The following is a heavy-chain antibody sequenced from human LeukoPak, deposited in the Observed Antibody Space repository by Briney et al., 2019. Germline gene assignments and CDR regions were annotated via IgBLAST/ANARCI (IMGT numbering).Heavy chain of an antibody. V-gene: IGHV4-59*01. CDR3: ARRDSTYWYFDV. J-gene: IGHJ2*01. CDR2: IYYSGST. CDR1: GGSISSYY. D-gene: IGHD2/OR15-2a*01. Sequence: KPSETLSLTCTVSGGSISSYYWSWIGQPPGKGLEWIGYIYYSGSTNYNPSLKSRVTISVDTSKNQFSLKLSSVTAADTAVYYCARRDSTYWYFDVWGRGTLVTVSS.